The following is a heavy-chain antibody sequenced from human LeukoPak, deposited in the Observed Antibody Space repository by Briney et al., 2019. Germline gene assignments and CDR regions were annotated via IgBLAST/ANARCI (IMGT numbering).Heavy chain of an antibody. CDR1: GGSFSGYY. CDR3: ARGPNYWYFDL. J-gene: IGHJ2*01. V-gene: IGHV4-34*01. Sequence: SETLSLTCAVYGGSFSGYYWSWIRQPPGKGLEGIGEINHSGSTNYNPSLKSRVTISVDTSKNQFSLKLTSVTAADTAVYYCARGPNYWYFDLWGRGTLVTVSS. CDR2: INHSGST.